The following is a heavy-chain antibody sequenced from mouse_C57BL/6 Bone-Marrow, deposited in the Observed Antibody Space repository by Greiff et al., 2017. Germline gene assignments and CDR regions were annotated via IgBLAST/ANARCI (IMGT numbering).Heavy chain of an antibody. J-gene: IGHJ4*01. D-gene: IGHD2-12*01. V-gene: IGHV1-55*01. CDR1: GYTFTSYW. CDR2: IYPGSGST. Sequence: QVQLQQPGAELVKPGASVKMSCKASGYTFTSYWITWVKQRPGQGLEWIGDIYPGSGSTNYNEKFKSKATLTVDTSSSTAYMQLSSLTSEDSAVYYCARRGFGRRDYAMDYGGQGTSVTVSS. CDR3: ARRGFGRRDYAMDY.